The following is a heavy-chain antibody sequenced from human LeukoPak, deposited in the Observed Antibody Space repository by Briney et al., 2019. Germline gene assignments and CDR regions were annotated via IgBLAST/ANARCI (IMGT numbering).Heavy chain of an antibody. Sequence: GGSLRLSCVVSGLSFSTSAMSWVRQAPGKRPEWVSVINGNGGSTEYADSVKGRFTVPRDNSKNTLYLQMNSLRAEDTAVYYCAKDRGVVIPTSFLDYWGQGTLVTVSS. CDR3: AKDRGVVIPTSFLDY. V-gene: IGHV3-23*01. CDR1: GLSFSTSA. CDR2: INGNGGST. J-gene: IGHJ4*02. D-gene: IGHD4-23*01.